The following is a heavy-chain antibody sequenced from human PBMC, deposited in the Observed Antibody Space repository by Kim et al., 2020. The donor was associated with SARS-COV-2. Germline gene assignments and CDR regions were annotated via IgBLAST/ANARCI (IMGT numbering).Heavy chain of an antibody. D-gene: IGHD2-21*02. J-gene: IGHJ4*02. Sequence: SLKSRVTISVDKSKNQFSLKRSSVTDADTAVYYCARVLVVVTAIRGGFDYWGQGTLVTVSS. V-gene: IGHV4-4*02. CDR3: ARVLVVVTAIRGGFDY.